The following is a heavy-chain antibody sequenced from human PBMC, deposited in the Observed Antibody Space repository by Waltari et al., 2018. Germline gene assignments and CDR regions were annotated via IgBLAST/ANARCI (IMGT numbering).Heavy chain of an antibody. CDR3: ARDLFPDFWSGYGFDI. CDR1: GYTFSDPY. J-gene: IGHJ3*02. Sequence: QVQLVQSGAEVKKPGASVRVSCKASGYTFSDPYLYWLRQAPGQGLEWMGWINPKTGGTNPAQKFQGRVTMTRDTSISTVYMELTSLTSDDTAVYYCARDLFPDFWSGYGFDIWGQGTTVTVSS. V-gene: IGHV1-2*02. D-gene: IGHD3-3*01. CDR2: INPKTGGT.